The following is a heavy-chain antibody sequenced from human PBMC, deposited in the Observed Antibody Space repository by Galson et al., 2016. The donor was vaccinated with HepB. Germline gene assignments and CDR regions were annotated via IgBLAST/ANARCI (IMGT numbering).Heavy chain of an antibody. D-gene: IGHD2-2*01. CDR3: ERGVGGVPSANFYYGMDV. Sequence: SLRLSCAASGFTFSSYNMNWVRQAPGKGLEWVSSISIGSSYIYYADSVKGRFTISRDNSENTLYLQMNSLRAEDTAVYYCERGVGGVPSANFYYGMDVWGQGATVTVSS. V-gene: IGHV3-21*01. CDR2: ISIGSSYI. CDR1: GFTFSSYN. J-gene: IGHJ6*02.